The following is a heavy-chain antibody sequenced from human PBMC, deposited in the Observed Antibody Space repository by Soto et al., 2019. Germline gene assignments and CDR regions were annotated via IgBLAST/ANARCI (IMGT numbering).Heavy chain of an antibody. D-gene: IGHD3-16*02. J-gene: IGHJ3*02. V-gene: IGHV4-39*01. CDR1: GGSISSSSYY. CDR2: IYYSGST. CDR3: ARLLGGSYPSDAFDI. Sequence: PSETLSLTCTVSGGSISSSSYYWGWIRQPPGKGLEWIGSIYYSGSTYYNPSLKSRVTISVDTSKNQFSLKLSSVTAADTAVYYCARLLGGSYPSDAFDIWGQGTMVTVSS.